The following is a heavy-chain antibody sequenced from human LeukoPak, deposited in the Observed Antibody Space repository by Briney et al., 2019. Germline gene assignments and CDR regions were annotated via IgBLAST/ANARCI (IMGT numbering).Heavy chain of an antibody. D-gene: IGHD3-10*01. J-gene: IGHJ4*02. CDR2: IRYDGSNK. Sequence: PGGSLRLPCAASGFTFSSYGMHWVRQAPGKGLEGVAFIRYDGSNKYYADSVKGRFTISRDNSKNTLYLQMNSLRAEDTAVYYCAKRAYYYGSGGYRHPHFDYWGQGTLVTVSS. CDR1: GFTFSSYG. V-gene: IGHV3-30*02. CDR3: AKRAYYYGSGGYRHPHFDY.